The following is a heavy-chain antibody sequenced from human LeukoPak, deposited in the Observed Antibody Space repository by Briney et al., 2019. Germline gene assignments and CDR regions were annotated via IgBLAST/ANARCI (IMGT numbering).Heavy chain of an antibody. V-gene: IGHV3-21*01. CDR2: ISSSSMYI. Sequence: GGSLRLSCAASGXTFDDYAMHWVRQAPGRGLEWVSSISSSSMYIFYADSVKGRFTISRDNAKNSLYLQMNSLRAEDTAVYYCAREYCSGGSCYRIDSWGQGTLATVSS. CDR3: AREYCSGGSCYRIDS. CDR1: GXTFDDYA. D-gene: IGHD2-15*01. J-gene: IGHJ4*02.